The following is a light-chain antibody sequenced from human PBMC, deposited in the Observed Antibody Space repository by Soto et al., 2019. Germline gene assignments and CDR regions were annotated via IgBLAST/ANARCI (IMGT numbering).Light chain of an antibody. J-gene: IGKJ5*01. CDR2: DAS. Sequence: EVVWPECAATLSLSPGAKATLAGGAIPSVSSSLAWYQQKPRQAPRLLIYDASSRATGIPARFSGSGSGTDFTLTISSLEPDDFAVYYCHHRGNGITFGQGTRLEIK. CDR3: HHRGNGIT. CDR1: PSVSSS. V-gene: IGKV3-11*01.